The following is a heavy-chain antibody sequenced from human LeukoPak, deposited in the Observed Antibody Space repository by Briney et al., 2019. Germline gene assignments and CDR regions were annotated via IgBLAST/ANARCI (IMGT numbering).Heavy chain of an antibody. Sequence: SETLSLTCTVSGGSISSYYWSWIRQPPGKGLEWIGYIYYSGSTNYNPPLKSRVTISVDTSKNRFSLKLSSVTAADTAVYYCARGYYDTSGYWLSFFDFWGQGTLVTVSS. CDR2: IYYSGST. V-gene: IGHV4-59*12. J-gene: IGHJ4*02. CDR3: ARGYYDTSGYWLSFFDF. CDR1: GGSISSYY. D-gene: IGHD3-22*01.